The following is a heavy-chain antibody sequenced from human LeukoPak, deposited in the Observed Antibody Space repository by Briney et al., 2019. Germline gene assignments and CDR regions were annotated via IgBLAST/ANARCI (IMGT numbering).Heavy chain of an antibody. J-gene: IGHJ4*02. CDR3: ARDGGGSVDY. CDR2: ITPMFKTP. V-gene: IGHV1-69*13. D-gene: IGHD3-16*01. CDR1: GVTFSNYA. Sequence: GASVKVSCKASGVTFSNYAMSWVRQAPGQGLEWMGGITPMFKTPKYVQKFQDRLTITADESTRTAYMELNSLRSDDTAVYYCARDGGGSVDYWGQGTLITVSS.